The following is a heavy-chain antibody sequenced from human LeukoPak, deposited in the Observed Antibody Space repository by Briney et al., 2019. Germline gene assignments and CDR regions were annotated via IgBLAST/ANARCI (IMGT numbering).Heavy chain of an antibody. CDR3: ARGFGSSWFDY. D-gene: IGHD6-13*01. J-gene: IGHJ4*02. Sequence: ASVKVSCKASGYTFTANYIHWVRQAPGQGLEWMGWINPNGGGTNYAQKSQGWVTMTRDTSISTLYMELSRLKSDDTAVYYRARGFGSSWFDYWGQGTLVTVSS. V-gene: IGHV1-2*04. CDR1: GYTFTANY. CDR2: INPNGGGT.